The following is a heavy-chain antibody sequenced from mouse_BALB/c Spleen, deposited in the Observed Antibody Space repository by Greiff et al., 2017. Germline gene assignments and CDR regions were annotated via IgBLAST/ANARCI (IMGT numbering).Heavy chain of an antibody. CDR1: GYTFTDYW. J-gene: IGHJ1*01. D-gene: IGHD1-1*01. CDR3: AREANYGSSYGYFDV. Sequence: QVQLQQPGAELVMPGASVKMSCKASGYTFTDYWMHWVKQRPGQGLEWIGAIDTSDSYTSYNQKFKGKATLTVDESSSTAYMQLSSLTSEDSAVYYCAREANYGSSYGYFDVWGAGTTVTVSS. CDR2: IDTSDSYT. V-gene: IGHV1-69*01.